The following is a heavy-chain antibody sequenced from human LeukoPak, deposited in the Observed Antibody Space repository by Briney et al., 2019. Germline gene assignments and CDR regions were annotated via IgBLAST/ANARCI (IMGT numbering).Heavy chain of an antibody. CDR1: GYTFTSYY. V-gene: IGHV1-46*01. CDR2: INPSGGST. J-gene: IGHJ6*02. D-gene: IGHD6-13*01. CDR3: ARGYSTTYYYYYGMDV. Sequence: ASVQVSCQASGYTFTSYYMHWVRPAPGQGLEWMGIINPSGGSTSYAQKFQGRVTMTRDTSTSTVYMELSSLRSEDTAVYYCARGYSTTYYYYYGMDVWGQGTTVTVSS.